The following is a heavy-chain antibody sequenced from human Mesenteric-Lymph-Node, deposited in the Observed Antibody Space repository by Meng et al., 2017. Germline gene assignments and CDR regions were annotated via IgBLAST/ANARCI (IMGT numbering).Heavy chain of an antibody. D-gene: IGHD6-19*01. CDR3: AREYSSGWYSYYYYGMDV. J-gene: IGHJ6*02. V-gene: IGHV4-34*01. CDR2: INHSGST. CDR1: GGSFSGYY. Sequence: SETLSLTCAVYGGSFSGYYWSWIRQPPGKGLEWIGEINHSGSTYYNPSLKSRVTISVDTSKNQFSLKLSSVTAADTAVYYCAREYSSGWYSYYYYGMDVWGQGTTVTVSS.